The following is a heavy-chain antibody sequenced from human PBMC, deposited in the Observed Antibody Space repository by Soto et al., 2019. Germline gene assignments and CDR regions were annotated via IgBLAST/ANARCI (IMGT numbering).Heavy chain of an antibody. J-gene: IGHJ1*01. Sequence: EVQLVESGGGLIQPGGSLRLSCAASGFTVSTHYMSWVRQAPGKGLEWVSVIYSSGMTYYADSVKGRFTISRDNSKNTLSLQMNSLRAEDTAVFYCAREGRLPLDSPAWGQGTLVTVSS. D-gene: IGHD3-22*01. CDR3: AREGRLPLDSPA. CDR2: IYSSGMT. CDR1: GFTVSTHY. V-gene: IGHV3-53*01.